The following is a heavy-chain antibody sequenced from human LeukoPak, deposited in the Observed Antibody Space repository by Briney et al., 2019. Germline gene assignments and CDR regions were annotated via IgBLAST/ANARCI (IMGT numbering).Heavy chain of an antibody. CDR2: IIPILGIA. CDR3: ARGDRLGELDY. D-gene: IGHD3-16*01. V-gene: IGHV1-69*04. CDR1: GGTFSSYA. Sequence: GASVKVSCKASGGTFSSYAISWVRQAPGQGLEWMGRIIPILGIANYAQKFQGRVTITADKSTNTAYMELSSLRSEGTAVYYCARGDRLGELDYWSQGTLVTVSS. J-gene: IGHJ4*02.